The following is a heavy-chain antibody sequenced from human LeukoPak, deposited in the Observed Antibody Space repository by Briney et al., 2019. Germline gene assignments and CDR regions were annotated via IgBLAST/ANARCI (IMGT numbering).Heavy chain of an antibody. V-gene: IGHV1-8*01. CDR3: ARGTSSSWYSYYYYYYMDV. Sequence: ASVKVSCKASGYTFTSYGINWVRQAPGQGLEWMGWISAYNGNTNYAQKFQGRVTMTRNTSISTAYMELSSLRSEDTAVYYCARGTSSSWYSYYYYYYMDVWGKGTTVTISS. CDR2: ISAYNGNT. CDR1: GYTFTSYG. D-gene: IGHD6-13*01. J-gene: IGHJ6*03.